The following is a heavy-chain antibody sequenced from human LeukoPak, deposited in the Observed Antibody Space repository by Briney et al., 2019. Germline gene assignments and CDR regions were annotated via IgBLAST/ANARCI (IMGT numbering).Heavy chain of an antibody. CDR2: INLNSGGT. J-gene: IGHJ4*02. CDR1: GYTFTGYY. CDR3: ARSPDILTGENFDY. V-gene: IGHV1-2*02. Sequence: ASVKVSCKASGYTFTGYYMHWVRQAPGQGLEWMGWINLNSGGTNYAQKFQDRVTMTRDTSISTAYMELSRLRFDDTAVYYCARSPDILTGENFDYWGQGTLVTVSS. D-gene: IGHD3-9*01.